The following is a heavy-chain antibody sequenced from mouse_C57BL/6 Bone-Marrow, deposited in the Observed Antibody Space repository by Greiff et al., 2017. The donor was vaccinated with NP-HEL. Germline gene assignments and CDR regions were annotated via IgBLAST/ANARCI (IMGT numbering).Heavy chain of an antibody. Sequence: QVQLQQPGAELVKPGASVKLSCKASGYTFTSYWMHWVKQRPGQGLEWIGMIHPNSGSTNYNEKFKSKATLTVDKSSSTAYMQLSSLTSEDSAVYYCARVTTVVAPYRDAMDYWGQGTSVTVSS. V-gene: IGHV1-64*01. D-gene: IGHD1-1*01. CDR1: GYTFTSYW. CDR3: ARVTTVVAPYRDAMDY. CDR2: IHPNSGST. J-gene: IGHJ4*01.